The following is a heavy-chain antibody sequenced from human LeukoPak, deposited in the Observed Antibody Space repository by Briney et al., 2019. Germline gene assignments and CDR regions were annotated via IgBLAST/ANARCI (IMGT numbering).Heavy chain of an antibody. J-gene: IGHJ4*02. CDR1: GFTFSTSA. Sequence: GGSLRLSCAASGFTFSTSAMSCVRQAPGKGLEWVSTISGSGTRTYYADSVKGRFTISRDISKNTLYLQMNSLRAEDTALFYCAKDPQMGAAADYWGQGTLVTVSS. CDR2: ISGSGTRT. CDR3: AKDPQMGAAADY. D-gene: IGHD6-13*01. V-gene: IGHV3-23*01.